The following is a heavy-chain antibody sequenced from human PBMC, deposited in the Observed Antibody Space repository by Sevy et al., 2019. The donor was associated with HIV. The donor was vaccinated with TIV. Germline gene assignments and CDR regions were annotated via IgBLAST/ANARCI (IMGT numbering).Heavy chain of an antibody. CDR1: GGTFSSYA. CDR3: ARNLKSRDGYNSGLDY. V-gene: IGHV1-69*13. CDR2: FIPIFGTA. D-gene: IGHD5-12*01. J-gene: IGHJ4*02. Sequence: ASVKVSCKASGGTFSSYAISWVRQAPGQGLEWMGGFIPIFGTANYAQKFQGRVTITADESTSTAYMELSSLRSEDTAVYYCARNLKSRDGYNSGLDYWGQGTLVTVSS.